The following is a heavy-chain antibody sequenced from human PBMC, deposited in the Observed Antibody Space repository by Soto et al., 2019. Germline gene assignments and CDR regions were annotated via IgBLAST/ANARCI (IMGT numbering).Heavy chain of an antibody. CDR2: IHYSGYT. CDR1: DGAISTYY. Sequence: QVQLQESGPGLVKPSETLSLTGTVSDGAISTYYWHWIRQPPGKGLEWIGYIHYSGYTSYNPSLKSRVTISVDTSKNQFSVRLHSVTAADTAVYYCAREYSSFEYWGQGALVTVS. V-gene: IGHV4-59*01. D-gene: IGHD4-4*01. CDR3: AREYSSFEY. J-gene: IGHJ4*02.